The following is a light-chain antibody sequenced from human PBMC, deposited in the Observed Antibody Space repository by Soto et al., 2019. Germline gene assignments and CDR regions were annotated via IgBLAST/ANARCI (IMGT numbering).Light chain of an antibody. Sequence: IVRTQSPATLSVSPGERATRFCRASQSVGRTLAWYQQKPGQSPRLLVYGASTRANGTPARFSGSGSGTEFTLTISSLQSEDVAVYYCQQYNQWPPYTCGQGNKVEIK. CDR1: QSVGRT. CDR2: GAS. V-gene: IGKV3-15*01. J-gene: IGKJ2*01. CDR3: QQYNQWPPYT.